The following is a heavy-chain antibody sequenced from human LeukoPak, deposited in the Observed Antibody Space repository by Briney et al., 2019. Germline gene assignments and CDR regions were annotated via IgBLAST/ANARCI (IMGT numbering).Heavy chain of an antibody. Sequence: ASVKVSCKASGYTFTIYAMNWVRQAPGQGLEWMGWINTNTGNATYAQGFTGRCVFSLDTAVSTAYLRISSLKAEDTAVYYCARVLRYCSGGNCYSGGLGYMDVWGKGTTVTISS. CDR3: ARVLRYCSGGNCYSGGLGYMDV. CDR2: INTNTGNA. D-gene: IGHD2-15*01. J-gene: IGHJ6*03. CDR1: GYTFTIYA. V-gene: IGHV7-4-1*02.